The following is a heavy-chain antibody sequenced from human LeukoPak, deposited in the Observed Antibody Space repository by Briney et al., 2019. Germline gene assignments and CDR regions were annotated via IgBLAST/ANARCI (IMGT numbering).Heavy chain of an antibody. Sequence: GGSLRLSCVVSGLTFSDAWMNWVRQAPGKGLEWVGRIKSKTDGGTTDYAAPVKGRFTISRDDSKNTLYLQMNSLKTEDTAVYYCTTGITMVRGVIHLIDYWGQGTLVTVSS. CDR2: IKSKTDGGTT. CDR1: GLTFSDAW. D-gene: IGHD3-10*01. J-gene: IGHJ4*02. CDR3: TTGITMVRGVIHLIDY. V-gene: IGHV3-15*01.